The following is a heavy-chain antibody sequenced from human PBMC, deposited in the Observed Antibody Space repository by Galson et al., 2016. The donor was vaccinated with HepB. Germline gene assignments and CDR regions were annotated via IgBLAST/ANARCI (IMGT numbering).Heavy chain of an antibody. CDR2: IYYTGST. D-gene: IGHD2-2*01. CDR1: GGSIITGGYY. V-gene: IGHV4-30-4*01. Sequence: TLSLTCTVSGGSIITGGYYWSWIRQSPGMGLEWIGYIYYTGSTDYNPAFQSRVTILLDTPNNQFSLKLSSVTASDTAVYYCARVDGFFLPAVAVKFDYWGQGTPVTVSS. CDR3: ARVDGFFLPAVAVKFDY. J-gene: IGHJ4*02.